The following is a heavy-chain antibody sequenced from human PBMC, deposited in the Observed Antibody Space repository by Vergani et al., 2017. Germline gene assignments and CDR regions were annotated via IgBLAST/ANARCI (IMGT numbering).Heavy chain of an antibody. V-gene: IGHV1-46*03. Sequence: QLVQSGAEVRKPGASLKVSCKSFNYTFRSFGITWVRQAPGQGLEWMGIINPSGGHTNYAQKFQGRVTMTRDTSTSTVYMELSSLRSEDTAIYYCARGDYGILTGYRYWGQGTLVTVSA. J-gene: IGHJ4*02. D-gene: IGHD3-9*01. CDR3: ARGDYGILTGYRY. CDR2: INPSGGHT. CDR1: NYTFRSFG.